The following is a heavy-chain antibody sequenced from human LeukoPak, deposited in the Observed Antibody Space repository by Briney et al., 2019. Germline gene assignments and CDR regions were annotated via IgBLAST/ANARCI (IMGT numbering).Heavy chain of an antibody. Sequence: PWGSLRLSCAASGFTFSSYWMSWVRQAPGKGLEWVANIKQDGSEKYYVDSVKGRFTISRDNAKNSLYLQMNSLRAEDTAVYYCARDPRGPTGYDHSGRDSFDYWGQGTLVTVSS. J-gene: IGHJ4*02. CDR1: GFTFSSYW. CDR2: IKQDGSEK. CDR3: ARDPRGPTGYDHSGRDSFDY. V-gene: IGHV3-7*01. D-gene: IGHD3-22*01.